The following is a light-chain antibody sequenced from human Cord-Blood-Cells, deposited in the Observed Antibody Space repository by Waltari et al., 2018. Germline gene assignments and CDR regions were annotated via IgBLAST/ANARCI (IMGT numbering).Light chain of an antibody. V-gene: IGLV2-23*01. CDR2: EGS. CDR3: CSYAGSSTWV. CDR1: SSDVGSYNL. J-gene: IGLJ3*02. Sequence: QSALTQPASVSGSPGQSITISCTGTSSDVGSYNLVPWDQQPPGKAPKHMIYEGSKRPSGVSYRFSGSKSGNTASLTISGLQAEDEADYYCCSYAGSSTWVFGGGTKLTVL.